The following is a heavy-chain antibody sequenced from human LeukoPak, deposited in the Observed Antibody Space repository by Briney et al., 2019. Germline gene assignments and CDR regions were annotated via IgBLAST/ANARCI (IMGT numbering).Heavy chain of an antibody. CDR3: IWQWLILGAFDT. CDR2: IYSSGST. V-gene: IGHV3-53*01. J-gene: IGHJ3*02. Sequence: GGSLRLSCAASGFTVSSNYMSWVRQAPWKGLEWVSVIYSSGSTYYADSVKGRFTISRDNSRSTLYLQMNSLRGEDTAVYYCIWQWLILGAFDTWGQGTVVIVSA. D-gene: IGHD6-19*01. CDR1: GFTVSSNY.